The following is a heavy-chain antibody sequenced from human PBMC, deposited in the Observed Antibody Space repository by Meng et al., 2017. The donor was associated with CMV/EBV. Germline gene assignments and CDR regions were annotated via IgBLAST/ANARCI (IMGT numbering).Heavy chain of an antibody. CDR1: GGTFSSYT. J-gene: IGHJ6*02. V-gene: IGHV1-69*04. CDR3: ARDIITIFGVVKGGMDG. D-gene: IGHD3-3*01. CDR2: IIPILGIA. Sequence: SVKVSCKASGGTFSSYTISWVRQAPGQGLEWMGRIIPILGIANYAQKFQGRVTITADKSTSTAYMELSSLRSEDTAVYYCARDIITIFGVVKGGMDGWGQGTTVTVSS.